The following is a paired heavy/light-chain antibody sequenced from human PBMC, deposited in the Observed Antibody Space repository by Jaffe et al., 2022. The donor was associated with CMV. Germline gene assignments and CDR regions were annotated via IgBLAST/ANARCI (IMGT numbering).Heavy chain of an antibody. V-gene: IGHV5-51*01. J-gene: IGHJ2*01. CDR3: ARFAWDNRNMWKLYWYFDL. D-gene: IGHD1-26*01. Sequence: EELLVQAGAEVKKPGDSLKISCRASGYYFTKYWIGWVRQMPGKGLELLGAIYPGDSDIRYTPSFQGHVTISADRSINTAYLQWTSLRASDTATYYCARFAWDNRNMWKLYWYFDLWGRGTPVTVSS. CDR1: GYYFTKYW. CDR2: IYPGDSDI.
Light chain of an antibody. Sequence: QSALTQPPSASGSPGQSVTLSCTGTSSDIGSYDYVSWYQQHPGKAPKVIISEVDNRPSGVPDRFSGSKSGNTASLTVSGLQADDEADYYCSSYAGGNILLFGGGTKLTVL. V-gene: IGLV2-8*01. J-gene: IGLJ2*01. CDR2: EVD. CDR1: SSDIGSYDY. CDR3: SSYAGGNILL.